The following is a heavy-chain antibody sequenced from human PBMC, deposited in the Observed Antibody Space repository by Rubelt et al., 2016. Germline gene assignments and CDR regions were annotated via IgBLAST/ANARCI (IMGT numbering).Heavy chain of an antibody. Sequence: GGSLRLSCAASGFTFSNYGMNWVRQAPGKGLEWVSYISASGSNTDYADSVKGRFTISRDNAKNSLYLQMNSLRAEDTAVYYCARESVTAMDDWGQGTLVTVSS. J-gene: IGHJ4*02. V-gene: IGHV3-48*04. CDR3: ARESVTAMDD. D-gene: IGHD5-18*01. CDR2: ISASGSNT. CDR1: GFTFSNYG.